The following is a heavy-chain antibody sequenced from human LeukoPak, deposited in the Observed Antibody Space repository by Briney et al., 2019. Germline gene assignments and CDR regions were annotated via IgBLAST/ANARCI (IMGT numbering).Heavy chain of an antibody. CDR2: ISYDGSKK. V-gene: IGHV3-30*18. D-gene: IGHD3-16*01. J-gene: IGHJ4*02. CDR1: GLTLSADR. Sequence: PGGSLRLSCTVSGLTLSADRMGGVRQAPGKGVGGGAVISYDGSKKYYADSVKGRFTISRDNSKNTLYLKMNSLTAEDTAVYYCAKTMAGYVWGSPNYWGQGTLVTVSS. CDR3: AKTMAGYVWGSPNY.